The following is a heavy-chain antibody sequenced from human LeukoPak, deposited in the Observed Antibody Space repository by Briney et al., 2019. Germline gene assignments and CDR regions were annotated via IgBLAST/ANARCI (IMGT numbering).Heavy chain of an antibody. Sequence: SQTLSLTCTVSGGSISSDDYYWSWIRQPPGKGLEWIGYIYYSGITYYNPSLKSRVTISIDTSKNQFSLKVSSVTAADTAVYYCARAHSSGWPHMFDPWGQGTLVTVPS. CDR3: ARAHSSGWPHMFDP. CDR2: IYYSGIT. D-gene: IGHD6-19*01. CDR1: GGSISSDDYY. V-gene: IGHV4-30-4*01. J-gene: IGHJ5*02.